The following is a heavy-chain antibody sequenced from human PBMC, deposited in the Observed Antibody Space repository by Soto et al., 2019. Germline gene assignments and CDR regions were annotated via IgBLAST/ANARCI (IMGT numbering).Heavy chain of an antibody. CDR1: GFTFSSYE. D-gene: IGHD1-20*01. CDR3: ERDVGVTATAGDYYYYGMDV. Sequence: PGGSLRLSCAASGFTFSSYEMNWVRQAPGKGLEWVSYISSSGSTIYYADSVKGRFTISRENAKNSLYLQMKSLRAEDTAVYYSERDVGVTATAGDYYYYGMDVWGEATKVTV. CDR2: ISSSGSTI. V-gene: IGHV3-48*03. J-gene: IGHJ6*02.